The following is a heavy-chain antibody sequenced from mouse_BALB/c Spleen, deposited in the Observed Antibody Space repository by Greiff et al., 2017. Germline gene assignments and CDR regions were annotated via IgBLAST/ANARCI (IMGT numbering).Heavy chain of an antibody. CDR2: ISSGGSYT. V-gene: IGHV5-6-4*01. CDR1: GFTFSSYT. J-gene: IGHJ2*01. CDR3: TRDGYYFDY. Sequence: EVQLVESGGGLVKPGGSLKLSCAASGFTFSSYTMSWVRQTPEKRLEWVATISSGGSYTYYPDSVKGRFTISRDNAKNTLYLQMSSLKSEDTAMYYCTRDGYYFDYWGQGTTLTVSS. D-gene: IGHD2-2*01.